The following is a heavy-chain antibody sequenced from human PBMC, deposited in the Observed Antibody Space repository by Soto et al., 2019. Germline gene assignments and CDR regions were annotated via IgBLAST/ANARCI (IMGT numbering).Heavy chain of an antibody. CDR1: GFTLSSYW. D-gene: IGHD3-22*01. V-gene: IGHV3-74*01. CDR2: INSDGTRT. Sequence: GGSLRLSCAASGFTLSSYWMHWVRQAPGKGLVWVSRINSDGTRTNYADSVKGRFTISRDKAKNTLYLQMNSLRAEDTAVYYCARDLDYDSILDYWGQGTLVTVSS. J-gene: IGHJ4*02. CDR3: ARDLDYDSILDY.